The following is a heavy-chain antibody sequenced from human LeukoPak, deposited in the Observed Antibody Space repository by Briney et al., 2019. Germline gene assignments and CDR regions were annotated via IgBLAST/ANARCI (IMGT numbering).Heavy chain of an antibody. CDR3: ARGWGGTAF. J-gene: IGHJ4*02. D-gene: IGHD7-27*01. V-gene: IGHV4-59*01. CDR1: GGSISSYY. CDR2: IYYSGST. Sequence: SETLSLTCTVSGGSISSYYWSWIRQPPGKGLEWIGYIYYSGSTNYNPSLKSRVTISVDTSKNQFSLKLSSVTAADTAVYYCARGWGGTAFWGQGTLVTVSS.